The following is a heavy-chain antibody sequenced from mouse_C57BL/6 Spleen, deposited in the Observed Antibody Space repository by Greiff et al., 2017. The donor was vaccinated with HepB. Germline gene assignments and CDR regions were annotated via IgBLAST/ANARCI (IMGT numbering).Heavy chain of an antibody. V-gene: IGHV5-4*03. D-gene: IGHD1-1*01. J-gene: IGHJ1*03. CDR2: ISDGGSYT. Sequence: EVKVVESGGGLVKPGGSLKLSCAASGFTFSSYAMSWVRQTPEKRLEWVATISDGGSYTYYPDNVKGRFTISRDNAKNNLYLQMSHLKSEDTAMYYCARAPHYYGSSHHWYFDVWGTGTTVTVSS. CDR1: GFTFSSYA. CDR3: ARAPHYYGSSHHWYFDV.